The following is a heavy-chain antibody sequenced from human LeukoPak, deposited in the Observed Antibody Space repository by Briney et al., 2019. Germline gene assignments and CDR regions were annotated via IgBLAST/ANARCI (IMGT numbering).Heavy chain of an antibody. Sequence: KPGGSLRLSCAASGFTYSDYYMSWIRQAPGKGLEWVSYISSSGSTIYYADSVKGRFTISRDNAKNSLYLQMNSLRAEDTAVYYCARELPPLPRGYADYWGQGTLVTVSS. V-gene: IGHV3-11*01. D-gene: IGHD5-12*01. CDR3: ARELPPLPRGYADY. CDR2: ISSSGSTI. CDR1: GFTYSDYY. J-gene: IGHJ4*02.